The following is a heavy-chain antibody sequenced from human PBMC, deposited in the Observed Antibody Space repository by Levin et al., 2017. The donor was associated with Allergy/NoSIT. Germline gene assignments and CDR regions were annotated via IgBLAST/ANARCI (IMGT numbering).Heavy chain of an antibody. CDR1: GDSISSSNW. Sequence: SETLSLTCVVSGDSISSSNWWGWVRQTPRKGLEWIGQIHHSGNTHYNPSLNSRVTISVDKSKNQVSLKLSSFTAADTAVYCWARADCSGRTCYLPLGTYYFDSWGQGTLVTVSS. D-gene: IGHD2-15*01. J-gene: IGHJ4*02. CDR3: ARADCSGRTCYLPLGTYYFDS. V-gene: IGHV4-4*01. CDR2: IHHSGNT.